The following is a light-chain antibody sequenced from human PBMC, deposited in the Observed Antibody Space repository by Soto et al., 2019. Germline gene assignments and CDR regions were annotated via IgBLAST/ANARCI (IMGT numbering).Light chain of an antibody. CDR3: QQYGRSPLT. V-gene: IGKV3-20*01. Sequence: IVLTQSPGTLSLSPGERATLSCRASPSVGSSYLAWYQQNPGQAPRLLIYGASSRATGIPDRFSGSGSETDFTVTISKLQPQDFAVYFCQQYGRSPLTFGRETKLQIK. CDR2: GAS. CDR1: PSVGSSY. J-gene: IGKJ4*01.